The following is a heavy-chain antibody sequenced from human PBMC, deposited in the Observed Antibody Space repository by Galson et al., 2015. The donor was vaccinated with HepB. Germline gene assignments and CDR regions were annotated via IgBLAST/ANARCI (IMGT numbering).Heavy chain of an antibody. CDR1: GYTFTNYG. J-gene: IGHJ4*02. CDR2: ISPYNGHT. CDR3: ARGGYYGSGSYLDY. D-gene: IGHD3-10*01. V-gene: IGHV1-18*01. Sequence: SVKVSCKASGYTFTNYGIGWVRQAPGQGLEWMGWISPYNGHTNYAQKFQDRVTMSTDTSTNTAYMEPRSLRSDDTAVFYCARGGYYGSGSYLDYWGQGTLVTVSS.